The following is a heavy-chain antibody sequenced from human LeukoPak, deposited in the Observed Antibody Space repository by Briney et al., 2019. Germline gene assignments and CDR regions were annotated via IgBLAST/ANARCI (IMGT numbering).Heavy chain of an antibody. V-gene: IGHV3-11*01. Sequence: GGSLRLSCAASGFTFSDYYMSWIRQAPGKGLEWVSYISSSGSTIYYAGSAKGRFTISRDNAKNSLYLQMNSLRAEDTAVYYRARDRYSGSYPLDYWGQGTLVTVSS. CDR2: ISSSGSTI. D-gene: IGHD1-26*01. CDR3: ARDRYSGSYPLDY. J-gene: IGHJ4*02. CDR1: GFTFSDYY.